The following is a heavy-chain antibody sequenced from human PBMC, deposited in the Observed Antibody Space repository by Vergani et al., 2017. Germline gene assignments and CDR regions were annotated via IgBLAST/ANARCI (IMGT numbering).Heavy chain of an antibody. CDR1: GGSISSYY. CDR2: IYYSGST. CDR3: ARGGSGWSPETYYFDY. V-gene: IGHV4-59*01. Sequence: QVQLQESGPGLVKPSETLSLTCTVSGGSISSYYWSWIRQPPGKGLEWIGYIYYSGSTNYNPSLKSRVTISVDTSKNQFSLKLSSVTAADTAVYYCARGGSGWSPETYYFDYWGQGTLVTVSS. J-gene: IGHJ4*02. D-gene: IGHD6-19*01.